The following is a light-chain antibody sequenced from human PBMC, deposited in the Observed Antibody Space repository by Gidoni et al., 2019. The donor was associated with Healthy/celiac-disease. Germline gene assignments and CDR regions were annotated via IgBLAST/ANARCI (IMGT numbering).Light chain of an antibody. Sequence: HSVLTQPPSASGTPGPRVTIPGSGSSSNIGSNTVNWYRQLPGTAPKRLIYSNNQRPSGVPGRFSGSKSGTSASLAISGLQSEDEADYYCAAWDDSLNAVVFGGGTKLTVL. CDR1: SSNIGSNT. J-gene: IGLJ2*01. V-gene: IGLV1-44*01. CDR2: SNN. CDR3: AAWDDSLNAVV.